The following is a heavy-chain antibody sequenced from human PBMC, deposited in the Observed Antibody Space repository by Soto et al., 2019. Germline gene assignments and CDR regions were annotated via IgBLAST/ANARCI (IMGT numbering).Heavy chain of an antibody. CDR1: GFTFSSYS. D-gene: IGHD6-13*01. CDR3: AIIAAAGPFDY. Sequence: GGSLRLSCAASGFTFSSYSINWVRQAPGKGLEWVSYISSSSSTIYYADSVKGRFTISRDNSKNTLYLQMNSLRAEDTAVYYCAIIAAAGPFDYWGQGTLVTVSS. V-gene: IGHV3-48*01. J-gene: IGHJ4*02. CDR2: ISSSSSTI.